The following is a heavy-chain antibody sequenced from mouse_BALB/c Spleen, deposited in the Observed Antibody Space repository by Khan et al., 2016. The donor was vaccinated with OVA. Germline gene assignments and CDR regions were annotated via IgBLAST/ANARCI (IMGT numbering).Heavy chain of an antibody. J-gene: IGHJ3*01. CDR3: AREWAAWFPY. CDR1: GYTFTDYY. Sequence: QVQLKESGAELARPGASVTLSCKASGYTFTDYYINWMRQRTGQGLEWIGEIYPGSDNTYYNEKFKGKATLTADKSSSTAYMQLSRLTSKDSAVYFCAREWAAWFPYWGQGTLVTVSA. CDR2: IYPGSDNT. V-gene: IGHV1-77*01.